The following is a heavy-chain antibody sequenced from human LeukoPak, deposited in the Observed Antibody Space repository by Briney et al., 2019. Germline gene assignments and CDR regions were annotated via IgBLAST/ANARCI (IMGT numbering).Heavy chain of an antibody. CDR3: AKRGVVIRVILVGFHKEAYYFDS. Sequence: XXQAPXXXXXRVAGISGXXGGTNYADSVKGRFTISRDNPRNTLYLQMNSLRAEDTAVYFCAKRGVVIRVILVGFHKEAYYFDSWGQGALVTVSS. D-gene: IGHD3-22*01. V-gene: IGHV3-23*01. CDR2: ISGXXGGT. J-gene: IGHJ4*02.